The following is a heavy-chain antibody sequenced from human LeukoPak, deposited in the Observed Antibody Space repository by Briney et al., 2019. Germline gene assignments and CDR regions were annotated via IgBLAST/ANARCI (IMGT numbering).Heavy chain of an antibody. CDR3: ARPNITYYYDSSGYDGFDV. D-gene: IGHD3-22*01. Sequence: GESLKISCKGFGYSFTSYWIGWVRQMPGKGLEWMGMIYPGDSDSKYSPSFQGHVTISGDKSISTAYLQWTSLKASDTAMYFCARPNITYYYDSSGYDGFDVWGQGTMVTVSS. V-gene: IGHV5-51*01. CDR1: GYSFTSYW. J-gene: IGHJ3*01. CDR2: IYPGDSDS.